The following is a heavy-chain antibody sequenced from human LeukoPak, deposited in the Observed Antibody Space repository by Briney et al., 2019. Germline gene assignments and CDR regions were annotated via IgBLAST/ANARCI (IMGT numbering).Heavy chain of an antibody. Sequence: GGSLRLSCVASGFTFSSYSMNWVRQAPGKGLEWVSSISSSSSYIYYADSVKGRFTISRDNAKNSLYLQMNSLRAEDTAVYYCARDQRDCGGDCQLLDAFDIWGQGTMVTVSS. CDR2: ISSSSSYI. V-gene: IGHV3-21*01. CDR3: ARDQRDCGGDCQLLDAFDI. D-gene: IGHD2-21*01. CDR1: GFTFSSYS. J-gene: IGHJ3*02.